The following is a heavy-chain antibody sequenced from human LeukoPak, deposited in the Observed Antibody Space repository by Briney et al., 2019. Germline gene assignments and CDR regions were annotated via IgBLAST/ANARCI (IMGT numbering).Heavy chain of an antibody. CDR2: LNPDGSRK. Sequence: PGGSLRLSCAASGFTFSSYGMHWVRQAPGKGLEWVANLNPDGSRKFYVDSVKGRFTISRDNAKNSLYLQMHSLRAEDTALYYCARDAYDDSSESWGQGTLVTVSS. V-gene: IGHV3-7*01. D-gene: IGHD3-3*01. CDR1: GFTFSSYG. J-gene: IGHJ5*02. CDR3: ARDAYDDSSES.